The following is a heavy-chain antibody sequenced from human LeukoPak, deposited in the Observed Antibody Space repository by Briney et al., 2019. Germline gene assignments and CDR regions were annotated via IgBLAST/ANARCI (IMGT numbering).Heavy chain of an antibody. V-gene: IGHV4-38-2*02. J-gene: IGHJ4*02. CDR3: ARVLKGRAPFDY. CDR2: IYHSGST. Sequence: SETLSLTCTVSGYSINSGYYWGWIRQPPGKGLEWIGSIYHSGSTYYNPSLKSRVTISVDTSKSQFSLKLSSVTAADTAVYYCARVLKGRAPFDYWGQGTLVTVS. CDR1: GYSINSGYY.